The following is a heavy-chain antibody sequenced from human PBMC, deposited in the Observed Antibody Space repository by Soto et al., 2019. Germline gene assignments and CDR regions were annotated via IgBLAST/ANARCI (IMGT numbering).Heavy chain of an antibody. CDR3: ARSRGGTGVHFDF. J-gene: IGHJ4*02. D-gene: IGHD7-27*01. CDR1: GYTFTNYD. V-gene: IGHV1-8*01. Sequence: ASVEVSCKASGYTFTNYDINWVRQATGQGPEWMGWMNPDSGDTGYVPNFQGRVSMTRSTSISTAYMELSDLRSEDTAVYYCARSRGGTGVHFDFWGQGTQVTVSS. CDR2: MNPDSGDT.